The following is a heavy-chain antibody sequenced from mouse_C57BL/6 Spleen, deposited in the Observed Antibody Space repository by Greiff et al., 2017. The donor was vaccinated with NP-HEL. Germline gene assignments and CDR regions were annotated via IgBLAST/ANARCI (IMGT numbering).Heavy chain of an antibody. CDR3: AREDDYDGGGY. CDR2: IYPGDGDT. CDR1: GYAFSSSW. D-gene: IGHD2-4*01. V-gene: IGHV1-82*01. Sequence: QVQLQQSGPELVKPGASVKISCKASGYAFSSSWMNWVKQRPGKGLEWIGRIYPGDGDTNYNGKFKGKATLTADKSSSTAYMKRSSLTSEDSAVYFCAREDDYDGGGYWGQGTTRTVSS. J-gene: IGHJ2*01.